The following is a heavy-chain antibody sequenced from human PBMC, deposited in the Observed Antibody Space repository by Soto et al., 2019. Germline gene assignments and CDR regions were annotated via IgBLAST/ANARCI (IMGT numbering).Heavy chain of an antibody. J-gene: IGHJ3*02. CDR2: IRRSGIGM. CDR1: GFSFSDYN. CDR3: VRDVSFAFDM. D-gene: IGHD3-16*02. Sequence: EVQLVESGGGLLQPGGSLRLSCTASGFSFSDYNMNWVRQAPGKGLQWVSNIRRSGIGMYYVDSVKGRFTISRDNAKNSLFLQMNNLRAEDTALYYCVRDVSFAFDMWGQGTMVAVSS. V-gene: IGHV3-48*01.